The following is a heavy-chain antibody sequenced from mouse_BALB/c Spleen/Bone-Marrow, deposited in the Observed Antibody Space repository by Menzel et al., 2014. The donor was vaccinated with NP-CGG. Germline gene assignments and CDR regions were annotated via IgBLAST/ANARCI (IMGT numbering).Heavy chain of an antibody. Sequence: EVQRVESGGGLVKPGGSLKLSCAASGFAFSSYDMSWVRQTPEKRLEWVAYISSGGGSTXYPDTVKGRFTISRDNAKNTLYLQMSSLKSEDTAMYYCARPLYYYGSSPFYAMDYWGQGTSVTVSS. V-gene: IGHV5-12-1*01. CDR2: ISSGGGST. CDR3: ARPLYYYGSSPFYAMDY. J-gene: IGHJ4*01. D-gene: IGHD1-1*01. CDR1: GFAFSSYD.